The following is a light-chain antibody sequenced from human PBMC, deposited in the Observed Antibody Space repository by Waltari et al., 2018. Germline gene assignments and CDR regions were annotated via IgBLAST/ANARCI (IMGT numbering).Light chain of an antibody. CDR1: QSISSY. J-gene: IGKJ2*01. Sequence: DIQMTPSPSSLSASVGDRVIITCRASQSISSYLNWYRQKAGKVPELLIYAASSLQSGVPSRFSGSGSGTDFTLTISSLQPEDFVTYYCQQSYSTPYTFGQGTKLEIK. CDR3: QQSYSTPYT. V-gene: IGKV1-39*01. CDR2: AAS.